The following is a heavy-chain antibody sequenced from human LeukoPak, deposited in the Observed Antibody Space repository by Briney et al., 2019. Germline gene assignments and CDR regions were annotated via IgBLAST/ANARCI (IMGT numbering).Heavy chain of an antibody. V-gene: IGHV1-46*01. CDR3: ARDPRLGYFDSNWYFDL. CDR1: GYTFTSYY. CDR2: INPSGGST. Sequence: ASVKVSCKASGYTFTSYYMHWVRQAPGQGLEWMGIINPSGGSTSYAQKFQGRVTMTRDTSTSTVYMELSSLRSEDTAVYYCARDPRLGYFDSNWYFDLWGRGTLVTVSS. D-gene: IGHD3-9*01. J-gene: IGHJ2*01.